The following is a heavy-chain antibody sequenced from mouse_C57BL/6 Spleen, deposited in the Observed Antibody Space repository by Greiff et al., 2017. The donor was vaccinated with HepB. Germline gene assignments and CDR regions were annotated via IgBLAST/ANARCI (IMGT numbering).Heavy chain of an antibody. CDR1: GYTFTSYG. CDR3: ARDYGSSPSYWYFDV. CDR2: IYPRSGNT. V-gene: IGHV1-81*01. J-gene: IGHJ1*03. Sequence: QVQLQQSGAELARPGASVKLSCKASGYTFTSYGISWVKQRTGQGLELIGEIYPRSGNTYYNEKFKGKATLTADKSSSTAYMELRSLTSEDSAVYFCARDYGSSPSYWYFDVWGTGTTVTVSS. D-gene: IGHD1-1*01.